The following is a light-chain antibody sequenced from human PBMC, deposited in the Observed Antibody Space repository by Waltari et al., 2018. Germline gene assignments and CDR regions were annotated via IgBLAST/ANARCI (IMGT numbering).Light chain of an antibody. V-gene: IGKV2D-29*02. CDR2: EVS. Sequence: VLTQTPPSLSVTPGQPASISCKSGDSLLHTDGKTYLYWYLQKSGQSPQLLIYEVSSRCYGVPVRISGSGSGTDFTLKISRVEAEDVGVYYCMQSIELPTFGQGTRLEIK. CDR1: DSLLHTDGKTY. CDR3: MQSIELPT. J-gene: IGKJ5*01.